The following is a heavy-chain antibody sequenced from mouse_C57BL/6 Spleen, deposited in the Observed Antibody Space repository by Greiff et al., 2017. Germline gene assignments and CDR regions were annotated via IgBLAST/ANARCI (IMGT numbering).Heavy chain of an antibody. V-gene: IGHV5-17*01. Sequence: VMLVESGGGLVKPGGSLQLSCAASGFTFSDYGMHWVRQAPEKGLEWVAYISSGSSTIYYADSVKGRFTISRDNAKNTLFLQMSSLSTEDTAMYYCARPVYGSRLHAMDYWGQGTSVTVSS. J-gene: IGHJ4*01. CDR2: ISSGSSTI. CDR3: ARPVYGSRLHAMDY. D-gene: IGHD1-1*01. CDR1: GFTFSDYG.